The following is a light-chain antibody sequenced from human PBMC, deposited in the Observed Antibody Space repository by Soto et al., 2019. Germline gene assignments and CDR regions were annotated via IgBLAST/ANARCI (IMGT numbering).Light chain of an antibody. J-gene: IGKJ4*01. Sequence: EFVLTQSPGTLSLSPGERATLSCRASQSVSSSHLAWYQQKPGQAPRILIYGVSTRATGIPDRFSGSGSGTDFTLTISRLEPEDFELYYCHQYGSSPPLTFGGGTKVEIK. V-gene: IGKV3-20*01. CDR1: QSVSSSH. CDR3: HQYGSSPPLT. CDR2: GVS.